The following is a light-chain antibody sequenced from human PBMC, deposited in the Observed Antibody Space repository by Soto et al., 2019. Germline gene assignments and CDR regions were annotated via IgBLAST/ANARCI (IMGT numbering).Light chain of an antibody. Sequence: QSALTQPASVSGSPGQSITISCTGTSSDVGSHNLVSWYQQHPGQAPKLMIYEVSKRPLGVSARFSASKSGNTASLTISGVQAEDEADYFCFSFGGSRAVFGGGTQLTVL. V-gene: IGLV2-23*02. J-gene: IGLJ7*01. CDR2: EVS. CDR3: FSFGGSRAV. CDR1: SSDVGSHNL.